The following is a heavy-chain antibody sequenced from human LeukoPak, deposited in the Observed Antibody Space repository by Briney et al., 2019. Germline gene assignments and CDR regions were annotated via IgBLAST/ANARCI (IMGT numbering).Heavy chain of an antibody. D-gene: IGHD4-17*01. CDR1: GFTFSDHY. J-gene: IGHJ2*01. V-gene: IGHV3-72*01. CDR2: TRNKANSYTT. Sequence: PGGSLRLSCAASGFTFSDHYMDWVRQAPGKGLEWVGRTRNKANSYTTEYAASVKGRFTISRDDSKNSLYLQMNSLKTEDTAVYYCARDASPTVKGGWYFDLWGRGTLVTVSS. CDR3: ARDASPTVKGGWYFDL.